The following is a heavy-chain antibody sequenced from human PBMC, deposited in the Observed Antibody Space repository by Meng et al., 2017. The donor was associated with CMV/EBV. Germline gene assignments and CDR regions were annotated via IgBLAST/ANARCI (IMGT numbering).Heavy chain of an antibody. CDR3: ARGVPLGIIYSFDY. CDR2: ISVYNGHT. CDR1: GNTFTGYG. Sequence: QVQLGKVGVEVKKPGDPVKDSCKALGNTFTGYGISWVRQASGQGLEWMGWISVYNGHTNFAQNLQGRVTMTTDTSTNTAYVELRSLRSDDTAIYYCARGVPLGIIYSFDYWGQGTLVTVSS. D-gene: IGHD2-21*01. J-gene: IGHJ4*01. V-gene: IGHV1-18*01.